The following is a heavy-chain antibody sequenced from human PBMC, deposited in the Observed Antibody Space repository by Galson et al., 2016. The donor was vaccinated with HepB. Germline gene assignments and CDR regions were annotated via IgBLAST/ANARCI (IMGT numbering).Heavy chain of an antibody. CDR1: GDSVSSDSGV. CDR3: ARDARGSSYFDY. J-gene: IGHJ4*02. CDR2: TYYRSQWYY. V-gene: IGHV6-1*01. D-gene: IGHD3-10*01. Sequence: CAISGDSVSSDSGVWNWIRQSPSRGLEWLGRTYYRSQWYYDYAVSVKTRIVINPDTSRNQFPLQLSSVTPDDTAVYWCARDARGSSYFDYWSQGTLVTVSS.